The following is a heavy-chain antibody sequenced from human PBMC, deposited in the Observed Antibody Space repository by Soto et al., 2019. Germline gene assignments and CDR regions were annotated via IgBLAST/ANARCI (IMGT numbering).Heavy chain of an antibody. CDR3: ARRYSSAFDI. J-gene: IGHJ3*02. V-gene: IGHV4-59*08. Sequence: SETLSLTCTVSGGSISSYYWSWIRQPPGKGLEWIGYIYYSGSTNYNPSLKSRVTISVDTSKNQFSLKLSSVTAADTAVYYCARRYSSAFDIWGLGTTVTVSS. CDR2: IYYSGST. D-gene: IGHD6-13*01. CDR1: GGSISSYY.